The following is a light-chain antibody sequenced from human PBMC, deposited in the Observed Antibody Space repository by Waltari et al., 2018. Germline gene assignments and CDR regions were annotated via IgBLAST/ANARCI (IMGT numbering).Light chain of an antibody. CDR2: GAS. J-gene: IGKJ1*01. Sequence: EIVLTQSPGTLSLSPGEGATLSCRASQSVGRSLVWYQQRPDRAPRLLIYGASSRATGIPDRFTGSGSGTDFSLTISRLEPEDFAVYYCQMYVRLPVTFGQGTKVEI. CDR3: QMYVRLPVT. V-gene: IGKV3-20*01. CDR1: QSVGRS.